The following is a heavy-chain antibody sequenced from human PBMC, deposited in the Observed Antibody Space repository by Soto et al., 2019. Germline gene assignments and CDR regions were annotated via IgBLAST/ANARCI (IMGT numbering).Heavy chain of an antibody. CDR3: ARDYGGNSGSWYFDL. V-gene: IGHV1-69*01. D-gene: IGHD4-17*01. Sequence: QVQLVQSGAEVKKPGFSVKVSCKASGGTFSSYAISWVRQAPGQGLEWMGGIIPIFGTANYAQKFQGRVTITADESTSTAYMELSSLRSEDTAVYYCARDYGGNSGSWYFDLWGRGTLVTVSS. CDR1: GGTFSSYA. CDR2: IIPIFGTA. J-gene: IGHJ2*01.